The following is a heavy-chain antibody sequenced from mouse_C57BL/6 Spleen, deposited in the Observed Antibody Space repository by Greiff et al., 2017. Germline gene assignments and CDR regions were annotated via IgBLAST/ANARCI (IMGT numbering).Heavy chain of an antibody. CDR3: ARTATRSAMDY. V-gene: IGHV1-39*01. CDR1: GYSFTDYN. J-gene: IGHJ4*01. Sequence: KESGYSFTDYNMNWVKQSNGKSLEWIGVINPNYGTTSYNQKFKGKATLTVDQSSSTAYMQLNSLTSEDSAVYYCARTATRSAMDYWGQGTSVTVSS. CDR2: INPNYGTT. D-gene: IGHD1-2*01.